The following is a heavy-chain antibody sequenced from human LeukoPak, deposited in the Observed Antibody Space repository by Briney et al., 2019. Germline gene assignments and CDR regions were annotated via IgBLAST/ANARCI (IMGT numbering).Heavy chain of an antibody. J-gene: IGHJ4*02. D-gene: IGHD5-24*01. CDR2: IYYSGST. V-gene: IGHV4-30-4*01. CDR1: GGSISSGDYY. CDR3: ASEIVAGYTLYYFDY. Sequence: PSEILSLTCAVSGGSISSGDYYWSWIRQPPGKGLEWNGYIYYSGSTYYNPSLKSRVTISVDTSKNQFSLKLSSVTAADTAVYYCASEIVAGYTLYYFDYWGQGTLVTVSS.